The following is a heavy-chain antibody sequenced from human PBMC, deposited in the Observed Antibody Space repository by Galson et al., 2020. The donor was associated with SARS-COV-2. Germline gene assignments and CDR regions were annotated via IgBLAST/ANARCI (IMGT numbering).Heavy chain of an antibody. D-gene: IGHD3-22*01. V-gene: IGHV4-4*07. Sequence: SETLSLTCTVSGGSISSYYWSWIRQPAGKGLEWIGRIYTSGSTNYNPSLKSRVTMSVDTSKNQFSLKLSSVTAADTAVYYCAREILDVYYYDSSGYGYFDYWGQGTLVTVSS. CDR2: IYTSGST. CDR1: GGSISSYY. CDR3: AREILDVYYYDSSGYGYFDY. J-gene: IGHJ4*02.